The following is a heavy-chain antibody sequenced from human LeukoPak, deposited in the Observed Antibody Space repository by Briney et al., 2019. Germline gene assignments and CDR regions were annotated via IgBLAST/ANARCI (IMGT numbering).Heavy chain of an antibody. J-gene: IGHJ5*02. CDR2: INSDGINT. V-gene: IGHV3-74*01. CDR1: GFTFSRYG. Sequence: PGGSLRLSCAASGFTFSRYGMHWVRQAPGKGLVWVSRINSDGINTSYADSVKGRFTISRDNAKNTLNLQMNSLRAEDTAVYYCARDLGHYYDTSDNWFDPWGQGTLVTVSS. CDR3: ARDLGHYYDTSDNWFDP. D-gene: IGHD3-22*01.